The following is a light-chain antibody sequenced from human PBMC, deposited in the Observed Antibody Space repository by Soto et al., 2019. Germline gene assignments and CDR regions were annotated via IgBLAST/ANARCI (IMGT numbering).Light chain of an antibody. J-gene: IGLJ7*01. V-gene: IGLV4-69*01. CDR3: QTWGTGSAIVV. CDR1: SGHSNYA. CDR2: VNSGGSH. Sequence: QLVLTQSPSASASLGASVKLTCTLSSGHSNYAIAWHQQQPEKGPRYLMKVNSGGSHIKGDGIPDRFSSSSSGAERYLFISSLQSEDEADYYCQTWGTGSAIVVFGGGTQLTVL.